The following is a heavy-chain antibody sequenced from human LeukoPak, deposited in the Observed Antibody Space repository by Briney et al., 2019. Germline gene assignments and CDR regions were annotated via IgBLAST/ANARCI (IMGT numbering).Heavy chain of an antibody. J-gene: IGHJ4*02. CDR1: GGSISSGGYY. Sequence: SQTLSLTCPVSGGSISSGGYYWSWIRQHPGKGLEWIGYIYYSGSTYYNPSLKSRVTISVDTSKIQFSLKLSSVTAADTAVYYCARGISDYGDYFDYWGQGTLVTVSS. CDR3: ARGISDYGDYFDY. D-gene: IGHD4-17*01. V-gene: IGHV4-31*03. CDR2: IYYSGST.